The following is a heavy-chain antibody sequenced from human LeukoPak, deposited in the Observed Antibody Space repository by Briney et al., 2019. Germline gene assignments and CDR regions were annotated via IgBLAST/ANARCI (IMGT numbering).Heavy chain of an antibody. CDR1: GGSISSYY. CDR2: IYYSGST. V-gene: IGHV4-59*01. J-gene: IGHJ4*02. Sequence: TSETLSLTCTVSGGSISSYYWSWIRQPPGKGLEWIGYIYYSGSTNYNPSLKGRVTISVDTSKNQFSLKLSSVTAADTAVYYCARDYGDSSFDYWGQGTLVTVSS. CDR3: ARDYGDSSFDY. D-gene: IGHD4-17*01.